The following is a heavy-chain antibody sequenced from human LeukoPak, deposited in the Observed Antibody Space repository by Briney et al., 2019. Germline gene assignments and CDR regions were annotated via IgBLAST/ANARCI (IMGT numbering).Heavy chain of an antibody. CDR2: IYYSGST. CDR3: ARDSLPWTFDY. Sequence: NPSETLSLTCTVSGGSISSYYWSWIRQPPGKGLEWIGYIYYSGSTNYNPSLKSRVTISVDTSKKQFSLKLSSVTAADTAVYYCARDSLPWTFDYWGQGTLVTVSS. CDR1: GGSISSYY. V-gene: IGHV4-59*01. D-gene: IGHD1-1*01. J-gene: IGHJ4*02.